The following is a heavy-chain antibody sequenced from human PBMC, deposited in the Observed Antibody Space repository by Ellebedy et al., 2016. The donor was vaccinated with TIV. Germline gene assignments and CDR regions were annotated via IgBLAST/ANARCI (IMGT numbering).Heavy chain of an antibody. D-gene: IGHD6-13*01. CDR2: IPNDGGAR. CDR1: GFTFSGFSDYG. Sequence: PGGSLRLSCAASGFTFSGFSDYGFHWVRQSPGKGLEWVAFIPNDGGARHYADSVKGRFTISRDNSRNTLDLQMDGLGGEDTAVYFCVTDGRSAAPGTYMGYWGQGTLVTVSS. J-gene: IGHJ4*02. CDR3: VTDGRSAAPGTYMGY. V-gene: IGHV3-30-3*01.